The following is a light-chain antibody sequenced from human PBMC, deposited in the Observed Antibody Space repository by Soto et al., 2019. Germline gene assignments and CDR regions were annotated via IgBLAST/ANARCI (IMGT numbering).Light chain of an antibody. J-gene: IGKJ4*01. CDR3: QQRSNWPS. V-gene: IGKV3-11*01. Sequence: EIVLTQSPATLSLSPGERATLSCRASQSFSSYLAWYQQKPGQAPRLLIYDASNMATGIPARFSGSGSGTDFTLTISSLEPEDFAVYYCQQRSNWPSFGGGTKVEIK. CDR2: DAS. CDR1: QSFSSY.